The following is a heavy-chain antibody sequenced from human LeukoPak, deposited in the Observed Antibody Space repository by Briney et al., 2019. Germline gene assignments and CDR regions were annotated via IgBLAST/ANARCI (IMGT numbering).Heavy chain of an antibody. CDR3: ARGKYSSGWYYFDY. CDR2: IWNDGGSK. Sequence: GGSLRLSCAASGFTFSSYAMHWVRQAPGKGLEWVAVIWNDGGSKSYADSVKGRFTISRDDSENTLFLQLNSLRAEDTAVFYCARGKYSSGWYYFDYWGQGTLVTVSS. J-gene: IGHJ4*02. D-gene: IGHD6-19*01. V-gene: IGHV3-33*01. CDR1: GFTFSSYA.